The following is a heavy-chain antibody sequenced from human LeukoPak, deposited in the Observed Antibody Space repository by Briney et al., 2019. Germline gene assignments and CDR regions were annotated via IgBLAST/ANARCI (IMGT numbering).Heavy chain of an antibody. CDR1: GYTFTGYY. D-gene: IGHD6-13*01. CDR3: ARRIAAADTMVFDY. V-gene: IGHV1-2*06. Sequence: ASVKVSCKASGYTFTGYYMHWVRHAPGQGLEWMGRFNPNSGGTNYAQKFQGRVTMTRDTSISTAYMELSRLRSDDTAVYYCARRIAAADTMVFDYWGQGTLVTVSS. J-gene: IGHJ4*02. CDR2: FNPNSGGT.